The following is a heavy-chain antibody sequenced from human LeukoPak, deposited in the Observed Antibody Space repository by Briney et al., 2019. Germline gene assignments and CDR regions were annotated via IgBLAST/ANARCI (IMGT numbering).Heavy chain of an antibody. J-gene: IGHJ3*02. D-gene: IGHD6-19*01. Sequence: GGSLRLSCAASGFTVSSHYMSWVRQAPGKGLEWVSVIHSGGSTCHADSVKGRFTISRDSSKNTVYLQMNSMRVEDTAVYYCASLAGDIWGQGTMVTVSS. CDR3: ASLAGDI. V-gene: IGHV3-66*02. CDR1: GFTVSSHY. CDR2: IHSGGST.